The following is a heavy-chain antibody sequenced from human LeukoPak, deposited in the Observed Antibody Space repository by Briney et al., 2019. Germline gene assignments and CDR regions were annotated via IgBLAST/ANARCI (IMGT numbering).Heavy chain of an antibody. CDR2: IYYSGST. J-gene: IGHJ4*02. Sequence: SETLSLTCTVSGGSISTYFWSWIRQPPGKGLEWIGYIYYSGSTNYNPSLKSRVTISVDTSKNQFSLKLSSVTAADTAVYYCARGPNSSSSYFDYWGQGTLVTVSS. CDR1: GGSISTYF. V-gene: IGHV4-59*12. D-gene: IGHD6-6*01. CDR3: ARGPNSSSSYFDY.